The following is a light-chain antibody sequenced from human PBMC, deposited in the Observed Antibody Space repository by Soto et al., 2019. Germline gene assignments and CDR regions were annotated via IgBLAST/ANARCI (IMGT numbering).Light chain of an antibody. CDR1: QTIISW. CDR3: QQYHTYSRT. Sequence: IQMTQSPSTLSASVADRVIVTCRASQTIISWLAWYQQKPGKAPKLLIYDASSLQSGVPSRFSGGGSGTDFTLTISSLQPDDFASYYCQQYHTYSRTFGQGPKVDIK. V-gene: IGKV1-5*01. J-gene: IGKJ1*01. CDR2: DAS.